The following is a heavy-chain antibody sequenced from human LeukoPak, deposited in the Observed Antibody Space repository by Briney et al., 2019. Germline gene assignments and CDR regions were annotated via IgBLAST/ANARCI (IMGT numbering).Heavy chain of an antibody. J-gene: IGHJ4*02. CDR2: IDSDGSST. CDR3: ARGYYCGGDCYSNDY. V-gene: IGHV3-74*01. D-gene: IGHD2-21*02. CDR1: GSTFSSYW. Sequence: PGGSLRLSCAAPGSTFSSYWMPWVRKAQGKGLVWVSRIDSDGSSTSYADSVKGRFTISRDNAKNTLYLQMNSLRAEDTAVYYCARGYYCGGDCYSNDYWGQGTLVTVTS.